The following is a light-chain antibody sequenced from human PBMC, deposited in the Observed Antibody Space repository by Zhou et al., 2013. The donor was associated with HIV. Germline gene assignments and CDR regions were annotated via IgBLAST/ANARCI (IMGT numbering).Light chain of an antibody. V-gene: IGKV3-15*01. CDR1: QSVRDN. CDR2: GAA. Sequence: EIVMTQSPATLSVSPGERATLSCRASQSVRDNLTWYQQRRGQPPRLLIFGAATRATDVPARFSGSGSGTDFTLTISRLEPEDFAMYYCQQHGSSPWTFGQGTKGGNQT. CDR3: QQHGSSPWT. J-gene: IGKJ1*01.